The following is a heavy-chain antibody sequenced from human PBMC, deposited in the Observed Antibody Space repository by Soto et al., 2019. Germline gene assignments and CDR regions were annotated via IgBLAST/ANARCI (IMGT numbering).Heavy chain of an antibody. CDR3: AKDSKYSSSSNYYYYYGMDV. CDR2: ISWDGGST. J-gene: IGHJ6*02. Sequence: PGGSLRLSCAASGFTFDDYAIHWVRQAPGKGLEWVSLISWDGGSTYYADSVKGRFTISRDNSKNSLYLQMNSLRAEDTALYYCAKDSKYSSSSNYYYYYGMDVWGQGTTVTVSS. CDR1: GFTFDDYA. D-gene: IGHD6-6*01. V-gene: IGHV3-43D*04.